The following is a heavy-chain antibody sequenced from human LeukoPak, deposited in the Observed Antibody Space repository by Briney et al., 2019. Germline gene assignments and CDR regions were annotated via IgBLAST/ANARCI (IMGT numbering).Heavy chain of an antibody. J-gene: IGHJ4*02. CDR3: ARGKYYGSGSYSFDY. D-gene: IGHD3-10*01. Sequence: SETLSLTCTVSGGSISSYYWSWIRQPAGKGLEWIGRIYTSGRTNYNPSLKSRVTMSVDTSKNQFSLKLSSVTAADTAVYYCARGKYYGSGSYSFDYWGQGTLVTVSS. CDR2: IYTSGRT. V-gene: IGHV4-4*07. CDR1: GGSISSYY.